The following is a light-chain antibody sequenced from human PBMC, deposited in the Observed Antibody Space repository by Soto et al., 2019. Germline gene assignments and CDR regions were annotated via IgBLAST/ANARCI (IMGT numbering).Light chain of an antibody. CDR3: SSYAGSNNFVV. Sequence: QSALTQPPSASGSPGQSVTISCTGTSSDVGGYNYVSWYQQHPSKAPKLMIYEVSKRPSGVPDRFSGSKSGNTASLTVSGLQAEDEADYYCSSYAGSNNFVVFGGGTKVTVL. CDR2: EVS. J-gene: IGLJ2*01. CDR1: SSDVGGYNY. V-gene: IGLV2-8*01.